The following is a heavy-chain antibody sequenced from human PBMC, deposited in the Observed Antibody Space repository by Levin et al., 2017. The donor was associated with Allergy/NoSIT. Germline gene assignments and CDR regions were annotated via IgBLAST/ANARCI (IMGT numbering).Heavy chain of an antibody. V-gene: IGHV4-31*03. CDR1: GVSISSGGYY. J-gene: IGHJ3*01. Sequence: SETLSLTCSVSGVSISSGGYYWNWIRQHPGKGLEWIGYIYYSGSTYYNPSLKSRVTISVDTSKNQFSLKLSSVTAADTAVYYCARVLGDRAIDGFDRWGQGTMVTVSS. CDR2: IYYSGST. D-gene: IGHD3-16*01. CDR3: ARVLGDRAIDGFDR.